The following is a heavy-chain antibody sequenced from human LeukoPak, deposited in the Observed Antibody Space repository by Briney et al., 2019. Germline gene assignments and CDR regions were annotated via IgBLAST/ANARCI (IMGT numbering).Heavy chain of an antibody. V-gene: IGHV4-39*07. D-gene: IGHD3-10*01. CDR1: GGSISSSSYY. J-gene: IGHJ4*02. CDR2: IYYSGSA. CDR3: ARVRGGSGSYYRGYYFDY. Sequence: SETLSLTCTVPGGSISSSSYYWGWIRQPPGKGLEWIGSIYYSGSAYYNPSLKSRVTISEDTSKNQFSLKLSSVTAADTAVYYCARVRGGSGSYYRGYYFDYWGQGTLVTVSS.